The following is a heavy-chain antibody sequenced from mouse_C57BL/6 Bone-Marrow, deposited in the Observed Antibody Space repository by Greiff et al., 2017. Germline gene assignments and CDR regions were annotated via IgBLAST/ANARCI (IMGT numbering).Heavy chain of an antibody. CDR2: IDPSDSYT. D-gene: IGHD1-1*01. CDR1: GYTFTSYW. CDR3: AGRGDFYYGSSFYFDY. Sequence: VQLQQPGAELVMPGASVKLSCKASGYTFTSYWMHWVKQRPGQGLEWIGEIDPSDSYTNYNQKFKGKSTLTVDKSSSTAYMQLSSLTSENSAVYYCAGRGDFYYGSSFYFDYWGQGTTLTVSS. J-gene: IGHJ2*01. V-gene: IGHV1-69*01.